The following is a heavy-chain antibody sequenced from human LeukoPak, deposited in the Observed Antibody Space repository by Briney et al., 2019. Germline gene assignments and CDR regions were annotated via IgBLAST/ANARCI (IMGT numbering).Heavy chain of an antibody. V-gene: IGHV3-23*01. D-gene: IGHD3-10*01. CDR2: ISGSGGST. Sequence: GGSLRLSCAASGFTFSSYAMSWVRQAPGKGLEGVSAISGSGGSTYYADSVKGRFTISRDNSKNTLYLQMNSLRAEDTAVYYCAKSPAILWFGETNWFAPWGQGTLVTVSS. CDR3: AKSPAILWFGETNWFAP. CDR1: GFTFSSYA. J-gene: IGHJ5*02.